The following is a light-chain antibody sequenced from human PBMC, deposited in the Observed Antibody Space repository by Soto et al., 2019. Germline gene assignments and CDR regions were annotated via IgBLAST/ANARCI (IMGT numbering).Light chain of an antibody. V-gene: IGKV3-15*01. CDR1: QSVSSN. Sequence: EIVMTQSPATLSVSPGERATLSCRASQSVSSNLAWYQQTPGQAPRLLIYGASTRATGIPARFSGSGSGTEFTLTISSLQSEDFAVYYCQQYNNWPGWTFGQGTKVDIK. CDR3: QQYNNWPGWT. CDR2: GAS. J-gene: IGKJ1*01.